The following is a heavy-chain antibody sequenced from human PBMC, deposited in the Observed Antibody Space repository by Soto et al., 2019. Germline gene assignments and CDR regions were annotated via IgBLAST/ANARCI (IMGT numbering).Heavy chain of an antibody. CDR1: GYTFTNFG. CDR2: ISAYKGNT. CDR3: ASVGTPIAY. Sequence: QVQLVQSGAEVKKPGASVKVSCKASGYTFTNFGISWVRQAPGQGLEWMGWISAYKGNTNYAQNFQGTATMTTDTSTSTASMQLRCLRSDDTAVYYCASVGTPIAYCGQGTLVTVSS. V-gene: IGHV1-18*01. J-gene: IGHJ4*02. D-gene: IGHD7-27*01.